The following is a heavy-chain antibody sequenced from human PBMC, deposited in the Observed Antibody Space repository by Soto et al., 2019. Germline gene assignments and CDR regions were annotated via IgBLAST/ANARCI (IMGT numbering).Heavy chain of an antibody. CDR3: ARERLVTPIPYGMDV. Sequence: GGSLRLSCAASGFTFSSYGMHWVRQAPGKGLEWVAVIWYDGSNKYYADSVKGRFTISRDNSKNTLYLQMNSLRAEDTAVYYCARERLVTPIPYGMDVWGQGTTVTVSS. CDR2: IWYDGSNK. V-gene: IGHV3-33*01. D-gene: IGHD2-15*01. J-gene: IGHJ6*02. CDR1: GFTFSSYG.